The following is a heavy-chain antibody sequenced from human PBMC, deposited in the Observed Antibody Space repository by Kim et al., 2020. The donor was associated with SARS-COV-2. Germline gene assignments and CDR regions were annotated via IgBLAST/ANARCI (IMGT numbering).Heavy chain of an antibody. CDR3: AKDIAPRIAVAGN. J-gene: IGHJ4*02. Sequence: YADSVKGRFTISRDNAKNSLYLQMNSLRAESTALYYCAKDIAPRIAVAGNWGQGTLVTVSS. V-gene: IGHV3-9*01. D-gene: IGHD6-19*01.